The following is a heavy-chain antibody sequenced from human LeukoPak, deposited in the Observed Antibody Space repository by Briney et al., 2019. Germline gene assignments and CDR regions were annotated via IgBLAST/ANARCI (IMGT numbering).Heavy chain of an antibody. Sequence: PSETLSLTCTVSGGSLGREFWTWIRQPPGKGLEWIGYIYDIGTTNYNPSLKSRVTIFVDTSRNQFSLNLTSVTAADTTVYYCARLDGSGPRGAFDIWGQGTLVTVSS. CDR3: ARLDGSGPRGAFDI. V-gene: IGHV4-59*08. CDR2: IYDIGTT. J-gene: IGHJ3*02. CDR1: GGSLGREF. D-gene: IGHD5-24*01.